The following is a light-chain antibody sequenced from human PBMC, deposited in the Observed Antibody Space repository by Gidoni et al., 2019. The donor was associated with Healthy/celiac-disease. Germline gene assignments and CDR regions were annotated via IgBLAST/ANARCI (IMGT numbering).Light chain of an antibody. CDR2: GAS. CDR1: QSVSSSY. V-gene: IGKV3-20*01. CDR3: QQYGSSPWT. Sequence: EIVWTKSQGKLSLSPGERATLSCRASQSVSSSYLAWYQQKPGQAPRLLIYGASSRAIGIPARFSGSGSGTDFTLTISRLEPEDFAVYYCQQYGSSPWTFGQGTKVEIK. J-gene: IGKJ1*01.